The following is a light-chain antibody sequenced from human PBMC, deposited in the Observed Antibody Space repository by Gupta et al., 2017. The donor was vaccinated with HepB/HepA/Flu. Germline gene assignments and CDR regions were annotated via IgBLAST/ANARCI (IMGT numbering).Light chain of an antibody. V-gene: IGKV3-20*01. CDR2: GAS. CDR1: QSVSNNY. CDR3: QQYGSSPMYT. Sequence: EIVLTQSPGTLSLSPGERTTLSCRASQSVSNNYLAWYQQKPGQAPRLLIYGASSRDTGIPDRFSGSGYGTDFTLTISIRELEDFAVYYCQQYGSSPMYTFGQGTKLEIK. J-gene: IGKJ2*01.